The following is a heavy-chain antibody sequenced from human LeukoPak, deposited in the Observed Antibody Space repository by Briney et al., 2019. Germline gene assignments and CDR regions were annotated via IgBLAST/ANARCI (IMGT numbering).Heavy chain of an antibody. CDR3: ARVVHSGIILGYYFDY. V-gene: IGHV7-4-1*02. CDR2: INTNTGNP. D-gene: IGHD3-16*01. J-gene: IGHJ4*02. Sequence: ASVKVSCKASGYTFTSYAMNWVRQAPGQGLEWMGWINTNTGNPTYAQGFTGRFVFSLDTSVSTAYLQISSLKAEDTAVYYCARVVHSGIILGYYFDYWGQGTLVTVSS. CDR1: GYTFTSYA.